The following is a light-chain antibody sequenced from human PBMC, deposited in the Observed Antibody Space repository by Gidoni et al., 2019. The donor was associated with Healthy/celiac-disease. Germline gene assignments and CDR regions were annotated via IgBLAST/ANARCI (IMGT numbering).Light chain of an antibody. CDR3: QQYYSTPCS. CDR1: QSVLYSSNNKNY. Sequence: DIVMTQSPDSLAVSLGERATIHCKSSQSVLYSSNNKNYLAWYQQKPGQPPKLLIYWASTRESGVPYRFSGSGSGSDFTLTISSLQAEDVAVYYCQQYYSTPCSFGQGSKLEIK. V-gene: IGKV4-1*01. J-gene: IGKJ2*04. CDR2: WAS.